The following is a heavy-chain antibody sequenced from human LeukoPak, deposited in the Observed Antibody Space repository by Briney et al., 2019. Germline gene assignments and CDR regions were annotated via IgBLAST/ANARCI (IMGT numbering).Heavy chain of an antibody. CDR3: ARDQGVYDSSGYYYGVWFDP. Sequence: PSETLSLTCTVSGASISSYYWSWIRQPPGKGLEWIGYIYYSGSTNYNPSLKSRVTISVDTSKNQFSLKLSSVTAADTAVYYCARDQGVYDSSGYYYGVWFDPWGQGTLVTVSS. CDR2: IYYSGST. CDR1: GASISSYY. D-gene: IGHD3-22*01. J-gene: IGHJ5*02. V-gene: IGHV4-59*13.